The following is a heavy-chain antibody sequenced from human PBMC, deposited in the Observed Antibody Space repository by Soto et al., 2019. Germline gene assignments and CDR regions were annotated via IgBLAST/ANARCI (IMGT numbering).Heavy chain of an antibody. CDR2: ISAYNGNT. CDR3: XXXXXFDY. J-gene: IGHJ4*02. Sequence: QVQLVQSGAEVKKPGASVKVSCKASGYTFTSYGISWVRQAPGQGLEWMGWISAYNGNTNYAQKLQGRVTMTTDTSTSTAYMELRSLRSXXXXXXXXXXXXXFDYWGQGTLVTVSS. CDR1: GYTFTSYG. V-gene: IGHV1-18*01.